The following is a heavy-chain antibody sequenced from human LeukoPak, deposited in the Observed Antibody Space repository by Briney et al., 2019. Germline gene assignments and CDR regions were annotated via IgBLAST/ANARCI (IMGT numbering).Heavy chain of an antibody. J-gene: IGHJ4*02. CDR2: ISGSGGIT. CDR1: GFTFSSYG. CDR3: AKQQLLGPYSFPLDY. V-gene: IGHV3-23*01. Sequence: GGTLRLSCVASGFTFSSYGMTWVRQGPGKGLEWVSTISGSGGITKYADSVKGRFTISRDNSKNTLYLQMNSLRAEDSAVYYCAKQQLLGPYSFPLDYWGQGTQVTVSS. D-gene: IGHD2-2*01.